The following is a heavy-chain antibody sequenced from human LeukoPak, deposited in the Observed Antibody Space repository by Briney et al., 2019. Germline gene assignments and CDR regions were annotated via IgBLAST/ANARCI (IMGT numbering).Heavy chain of an antibody. CDR1: GYSFITYW. J-gene: IGHJ3*02. Sequence: ESLKISCKASGYSFITYWIGWVRQMPGKGLEWMGIIYPGESEPSYSPSCQGQVAISADKSIRTAFRQWSSLKATATVMYYGALSGLRITMVRGGFDAFDIWGQGTMVTVSS. CDR3: ALSGLRITMVRGGFDAFDI. D-gene: IGHD3-10*01. V-gene: IGHV5-51*01. CDR2: IYPGESEP.